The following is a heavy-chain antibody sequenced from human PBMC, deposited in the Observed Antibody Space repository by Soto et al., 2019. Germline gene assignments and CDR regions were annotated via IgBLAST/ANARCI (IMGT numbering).Heavy chain of an antibody. CDR3: AKSSSSAHYYGMDV. D-gene: IGHD3-22*01. CDR1: GFTFSSYG. J-gene: IGHJ6*02. V-gene: IGHV3-23*01. CDR2: VSAGGGDT. Sequence: EVQLLESGGGLVQPGGSLRLSCAASGFTFSSYGMNWVRQAPGEGLEWVAGVSAGGGDTSYADSVKGRVTISRDNSKDTLYLKMNSLRAEDTAVYYCAKSSSSAHYYGMDVWGQGPTVTVFS.